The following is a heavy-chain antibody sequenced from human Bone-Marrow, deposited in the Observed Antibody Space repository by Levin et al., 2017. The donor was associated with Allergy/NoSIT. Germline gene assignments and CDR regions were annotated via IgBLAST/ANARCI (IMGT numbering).Heavy chain of an antibody. Sequence: GGSLRLSCKGSGYSFTSSWIGWVRQMPGKGLEWMGIIYPRDSDTRYSPSFQGQATISVDKSISTAYLQLSSLKASDTAIYYWTRRAPNSFGTTGNWFDPWGQGTLVTVSS. D-gene: IGHD1-7*01. V-gene: IGHV5-51*01. CDR3: TRRAPNSFGTTGNWFDP. CDR2: IYPRDSDT. J-gene: IGHJ5*02. CDR1: GYSFTSSW.